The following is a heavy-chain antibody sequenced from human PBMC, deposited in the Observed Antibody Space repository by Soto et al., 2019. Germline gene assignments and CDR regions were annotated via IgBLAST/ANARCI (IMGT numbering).Heavy chain of an antibody. CDR1: GFTFSSYG. V-gene: IGHV3-30*03. J-gene: IGHJ6*03. Sequence: GGSLRLSCAAPGFTFSSYGMHWVRQAPGKGLEWVAVISYDGSNKYYADSVKGRFTISRDNSKNTLYLQMNSLRAEDTAVYYCAAITGTNYYMDVWGKGTTVTVSS. CDR3: AAITGTNYYMDV. CDR2: ISYDGSNK. D-gene: IGHD1-7*01.